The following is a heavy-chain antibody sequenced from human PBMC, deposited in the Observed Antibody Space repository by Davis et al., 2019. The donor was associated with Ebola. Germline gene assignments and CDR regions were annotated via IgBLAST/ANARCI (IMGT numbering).Heavy chain of an antibody. CDR1: GGTFSSYA. Sequence: AASVKVSCKASGGTFSSYAISWVRQAPEQGLEWMGRIIPILGIANYAQKFQGRVTITADKSTSTAYMELSSLRSEDTAVYYCARDQLRDFYYYGSGSYTETDYWGQGTLVTVSS. D-gene: IGHD3-10*01. J-gene: IGHJ4*02. CDR2: IIPILGIA. V-gene: IGHV1-69*04. CDR3: ARDQLRDFYYYGSGSYTETDY.